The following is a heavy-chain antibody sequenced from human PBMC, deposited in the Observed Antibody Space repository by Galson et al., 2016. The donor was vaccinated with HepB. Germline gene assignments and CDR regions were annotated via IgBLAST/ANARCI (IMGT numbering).Heavy chain of an antibody. V-gene: IGHV3-21*04. J-gene: IGHJ4*02. D-gene: IGHD3-10*02. CDR1: GFGFDYHT. CDR2: ITSVSTHT. Sequence: SLRLSCAASGFGFDYHTMHWVRQSPGKAPEWVSAITSVSTHTYYAESVKGRFTISRDNSKKTPFLQMNSLRAEDTAIYYCAKDSLGFYVAPFDSWGQGAQVTVSS. CDR3: AKDSLGFYVAPFDS.